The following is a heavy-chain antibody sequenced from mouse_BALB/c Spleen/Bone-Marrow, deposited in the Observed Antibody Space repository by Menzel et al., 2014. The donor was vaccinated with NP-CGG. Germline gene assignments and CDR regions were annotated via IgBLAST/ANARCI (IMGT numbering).Heavy chain of an antibody. CDR2: ISSGSSTI. CDR3: ARGRGAYGNIRRGYAMDY. J-gene: IGHJ4*01. CDR1: GFTFSSFG. V-gene: IGHV5-17*02. Sequence: EVQLVESGGGLVQPGGSRKLSCAASGFTFSSFGMHWVRQAPEKGLEWVAYISSGSSTIYYADTVKGRFTISRDNPKNTLFLQMTSLRSEDTAMYYCARGRGAYGNIRRGYAMDYWGQGTSVTVSS. D-gene: IGHD2-1*01.